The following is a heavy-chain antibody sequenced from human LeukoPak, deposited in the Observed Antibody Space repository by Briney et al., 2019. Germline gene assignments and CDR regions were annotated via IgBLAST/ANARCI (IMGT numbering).Heavy chain of an antibody. CDR2: IYTSGST. V-gene: IGHV4-4*07. J-gene: IGHJ5*02. Sequence: SETLSLTCTVSGGSISSYYWSWIRQPAGKGLEWIGRIYTSGSTNYNPSLKSRVTMSVDTSKNQFSLKLSSVTAADTAVYYCARDHSGYDSVPWFDPWGQGTLVTVSS. CDR3: ARDHSGYDSVPWFDP. D-gene: IGHD5-12*01. CDR1: GGSISSYY.